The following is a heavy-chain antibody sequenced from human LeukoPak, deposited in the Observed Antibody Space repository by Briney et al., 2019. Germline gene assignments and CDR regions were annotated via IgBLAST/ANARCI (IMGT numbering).Heavy chain of an antibody. CDR1: EFTFSAYG. CDR3: AKDRPKYYYDSSGYFDY. Sequence: GGSLRLSCVASEFTFSAYGMHWVRQAPGKGLEWVAVIWYDGSNKYYADSVKGRFTISRDNSKNTLYLQMNSLRAEDTAVYYCAKDRPKYYYDSSGYFDYWGQGTLVTVSS. J-gene: IGHJ4*02. D-gene: IGHD3-22*01. CDR2: IWYDGSNK. V-gene: IGHV3-30*02.